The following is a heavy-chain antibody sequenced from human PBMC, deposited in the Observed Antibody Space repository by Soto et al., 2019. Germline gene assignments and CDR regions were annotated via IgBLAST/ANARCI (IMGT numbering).Heavy chain of an antibody. CDR2: IYHSGST. J-gene: IGHJ4*02. V-gene: IGHV4-30-2*01. D-gene: IGHD2-2*01. Sequence: ASETLSLRSAVAGGSIGGGGGCWSWIRQPPGKGLEWIGYIYHSGSTYYNPSLKSRVTISVDRSKNQFSLKLSSVTAEDTAVYYCARVPDRWGQGTLVTVSS. CDR3: ARVPDR. CDR1: GGSIGGGGGC.